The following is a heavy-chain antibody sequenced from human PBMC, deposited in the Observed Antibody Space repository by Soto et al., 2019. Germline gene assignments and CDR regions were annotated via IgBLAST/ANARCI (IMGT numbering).Heavy chain of an antibody. CDR3: ARVDFIAVAGASRHYYYYYGMDV. V-gene: IGHV1-69*06. CDR1: GRTFISYA. D-gene: IGHD6-19*01. CDR2: IIPIFGTA. Sequence: SVKVSCKASGRTFISYAISWLRQAPGQGLEWRGGIIPIFGTANYAQKFQGRVTITADKSTSTAYMELSSLRSEDTAVYYCARVDFIAVAGASRHYYYYYGMDVWGQGTTVTVSS. J-gene: IGHJ6*02.